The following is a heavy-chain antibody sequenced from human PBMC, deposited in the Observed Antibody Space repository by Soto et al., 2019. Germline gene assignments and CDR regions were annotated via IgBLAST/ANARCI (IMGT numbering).Heavy chain of an antibody. V-gene: IGHV1-3*04. D-gene: IGHD2-2*01. Sequence: GSVKVSCKASGYTFTSYAMHWVRQAPGKRVEGMGWINTGNGNKKYSQKFQGRVTITRDTSASTAYMELSSLRSEDTAVYYCASYPCTCSSPSCHHCYDYWGQGTLVTVSS. CDR2: INTGNGNK. CDR3: ASYPCTCSSPSCHHCYDY. CDR1: GYTFTSYA. J-gene: IGHJ4*02.